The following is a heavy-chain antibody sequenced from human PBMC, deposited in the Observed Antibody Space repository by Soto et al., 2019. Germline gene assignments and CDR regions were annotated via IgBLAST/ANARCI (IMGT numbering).Heavy chain of an antibody. CDR2: ISSSSYI. Sequence: PGGSLRLSCAASGFTFSSYSMNWVRQAPGKGLEWVSSISSSSYIYYADSVKGRFTISRDNAKNSLYLQMNSLRAEDTAVYYCARRNIAAAGRYFDYWGQGTLVTVSS. CDR3: ARRNIAAAGRYFDY. CDR1: GFTFSSYS. V-gene: IGHV3-21*01. J-gene: IGHJ4*02. D-gene: IGHD6-13*01.